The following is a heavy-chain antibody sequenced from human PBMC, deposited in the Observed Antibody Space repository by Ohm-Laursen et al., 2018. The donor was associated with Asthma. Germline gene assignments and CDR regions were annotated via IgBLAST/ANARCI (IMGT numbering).Heavy chain of an antibody. D-gene: IGHD2-15*01. V-gene: IGHV1-46*01. CDR3: ARDPPHCSGGSCYGDY. J-gene: IGHJ4*02. CDR1: GYTFTSYY. CDR2: INPSGGST. Sequence: ASSVKVSCNASGYTFTSYYMHWVRQAPGQGLEWMGIINPSGGSTSYAQKFQGRVTMTRDTSTSTVYMELSSLRSEDTAVYYCARDPPHCSGGSCYGDYWGQGTLVTVSS.